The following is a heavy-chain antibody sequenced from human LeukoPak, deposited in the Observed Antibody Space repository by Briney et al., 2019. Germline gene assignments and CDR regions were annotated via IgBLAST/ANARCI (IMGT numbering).Heavy chain of an antibody. CDR1: GFTLSSYA. Sequence: GGSLRLSCAASGFTLSSYALGWVRQAPGKGLEWVSYIRISSSTIYYADSVKGRFTISRDNAKNSLYLQMNSLRAEDTAVYYCARGWMSLSYYYGSGSYYDYWGQGTLVTVSS. J-gene: IGHJ4*02. CDR2: IRISSSTI. D-gene: IGHD3-10*01. CDR3: ARGWMSLSYYYGSGSYYDY. V-gene: IGHV3-48*04.